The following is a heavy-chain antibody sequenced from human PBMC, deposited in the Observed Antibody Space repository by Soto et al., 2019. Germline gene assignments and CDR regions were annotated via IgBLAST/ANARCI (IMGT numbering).Heavy chain of an antibody. CDR1: GYTFTGYY. CDR2: INPNSGGT. Sequence: ASVKVSCKASGYTFTGYYMHWVRQAPGQGLEWMGWINPNSGGTNYAQKFQGRVTMTRDTSISTAYMELSRLRSDDTAVYYCARISEYYYDSSGYYYLDVGCAFDICGQGTMVTV. CDR3: ARISEYYYDSSGYYYLDVGCAFDI. D-gene: IGHD3-22*01. V-gene: IGHV1-2*02. J-gene: IGHJ3*02.